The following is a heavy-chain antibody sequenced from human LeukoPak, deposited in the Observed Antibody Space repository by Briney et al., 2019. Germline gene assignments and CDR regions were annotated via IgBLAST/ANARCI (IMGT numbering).Heavy chain of an antibody. CDR1: GFTFSNYW. J-gene: IGHJ4*02. CDR3: ARGGVTGGRYEY. V-gene: IGHV3-7*01. D-gene: IGHD1-14*01. CDR2: MKPDGSEK. Sequence: GGSLRLSCAASGFTFSNYWMTWVRQVPGKGLEWVANMKPDGSEKDYVDSVKGRFTTSRDNAKNSLYLQMNTLRAEDTAVYNCARGGVTGGRYEYWGQGTLVTVSS.